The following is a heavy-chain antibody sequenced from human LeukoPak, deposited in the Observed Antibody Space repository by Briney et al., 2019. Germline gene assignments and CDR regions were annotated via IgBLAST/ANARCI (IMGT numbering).Heavy chain of an antibody. V-gene: IGHV4-61*02. CDR3: ARSTMIEENWFDP. CDR1: GVSISSGRYY. CDR2: IYTSGST. D-gene: IGHD3-22*01. J-gene: IGHJ5*02. Sequence: SQTLSLTCTVSGVSISSGRYYWSGIRQPAGKGLEWIGRIYTSGSTNYNPSLTSRVTISVDTSKNQFSLKLSPLPAADTAAYYCARSTMIEENWFDPWGQGTLVTVSS.